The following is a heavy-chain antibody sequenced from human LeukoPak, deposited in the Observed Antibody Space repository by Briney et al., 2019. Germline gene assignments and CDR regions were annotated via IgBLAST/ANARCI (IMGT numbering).Heavy chain of an antibody. D-gene: IGHD5-18*01. J-gene: IGHJ4*02. CDR2: IYYSGST. CDR3: ARHYAEYSYGYLIDRYYFDY. Sequence: SETLSLTCTVSGGSISSYYWSWIRQPPGKGLEWIGYIYYSGSTNYNPSLKSRVTISVDTSNYQFSLKLSSVTAADTAVYYCARHYAEYSYGYLIDRYYFDYWGQGTLVTVSS. CDR1: GGSISSYY. V-gene: IGHV4-59*08.